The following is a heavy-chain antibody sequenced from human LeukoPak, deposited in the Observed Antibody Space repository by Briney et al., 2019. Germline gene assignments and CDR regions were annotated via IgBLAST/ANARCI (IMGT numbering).Heavy chain of an antibody. J-gene: IGHJ6*03. Sequence: GGSLRLSCAASGFTFSSYGMHWVRQAPGKGLEWVAVISYDGSNKYYADSVKGRFTISRDNSKNTLYLQMNSLRAEDTAVYYCAKDGSGYSYGFYYYYYYMDVWGKGTTVTVSS. CDR3: AKDGSGYSYGFYYYYYYMDV. V-gene: IGHV3-30*18. D-gene: IGHD5-18*01. CDR1: GFTFSSYG. CDR2: ISYDGSNK.